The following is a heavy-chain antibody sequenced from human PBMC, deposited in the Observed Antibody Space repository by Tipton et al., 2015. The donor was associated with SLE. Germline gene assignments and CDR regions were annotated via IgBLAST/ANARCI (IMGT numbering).Heavy chain of an antibody. J-gene: IGHJ4*01. CDR1: GGPFSGYY. CDR3: ARGAKERITLVRVRPYYFDY. Sequence: GLVKPSETLSLTCVVYGGPFSGYYWSWIRQPPGKGLEWIGEIDQGESTNENPSLKSRVTISVDTSKNQLSLKLTSVTAADTSVYYCARGAKERITLVRVRPYYFDYWGQGSLVTVSS. V-gene: IGHV4-34*01. D-gene: IGHD3-10*01. CDR2: IDQGEST.